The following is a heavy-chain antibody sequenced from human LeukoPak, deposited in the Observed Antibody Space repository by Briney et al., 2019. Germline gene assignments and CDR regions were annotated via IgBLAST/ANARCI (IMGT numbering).Heavy chain of an antibody. CDR1: GFTFDDYA. CDR2: ISWNSGSI. CDR3: AKDIRDGYNWRFFDY. D-gene: IGHD5-24*01. Sequence: PGGSLRLSCAASGFTFDDYAMHWVRQAPGKGLEWVSGISWNSGSIGYADSVKGRFTISRDNAKNSLYLQMNSLRAEDTALYYCAKDIRDGYNWRFFDYWGQGTLVTVSS. J-gene: IGHJ4*02. V-gene: IGHV3-9*01.